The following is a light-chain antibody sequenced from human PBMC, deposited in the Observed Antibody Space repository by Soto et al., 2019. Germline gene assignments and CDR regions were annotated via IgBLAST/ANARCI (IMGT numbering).Light chain of an antibody. CDR2: KAS. J-gene: IGKJ1*01. Sequence: DIQMTQSPSTLSASVGDRFTITCRASQSISSWVAWYQQKPGKGPKLLIYKASHLESGVPSRFSGSGSGTEFTLTISSLQPDDFATYYCQQYNSYWTFGQGTKVDIK. V-gene: IGKV1-5*03. CDR1: QSISSW. CDR3: QQYNSYWT.